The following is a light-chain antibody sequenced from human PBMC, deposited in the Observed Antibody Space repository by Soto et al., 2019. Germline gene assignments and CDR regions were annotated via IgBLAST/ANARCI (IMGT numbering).Light chain of an antibody. CDR1: HSVNSH. V-gene: IGKV3-15*01. Sequence: MMMTHSPATLSVSPGERVTLSCRTSHSVNSHVAWYQQKPGQAPRLLLYGASTRATGIPVRFSGSGFGTEFTLTISSLQSEDFAVYYCQQYNNWPPRWTFGQGTKVDIK. J-gene: IGKJ1*01. CDR2: GAS. CDR3: QQYNNWPPRWT.